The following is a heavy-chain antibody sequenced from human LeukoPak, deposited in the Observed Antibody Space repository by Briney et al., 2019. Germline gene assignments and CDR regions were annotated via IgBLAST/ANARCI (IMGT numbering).Heavy chain of an antibody. J-gene: IGHJ5*02. CDR2: IYYSGST. CDR3: ARDSRYSTSYNWFDP. V-gene: IGHV4-59*12. D-gene: IGHD6-13*01. Sequence: SETLSLTCSVYGGSISSYYWSWIRQPPGKGLEWIGYIYYSGSTNYNPSLKSRVTMSVDTSKNQFSLKLSSVTAAGTAVYYCARDSRYSTSYNWFDPWGQGTLVTVSS. CDR1: GGSISSYY.